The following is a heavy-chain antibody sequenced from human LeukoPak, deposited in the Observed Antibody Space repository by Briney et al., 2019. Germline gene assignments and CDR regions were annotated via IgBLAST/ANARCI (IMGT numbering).Heavy chain of an antibody. CDR1: GGSFSGYY. J-gene: IGHJ4*02. CDR2: INHSGST. V-gene: IGHV4-34*01. CDR3: ARGREEGLDY. Sequence: SETLSLTCAVYGGSFSGYYWSWIRQPPGKGLEWIGEINHSGSTNYNPSLKSRVTISVDTSKNQFSLKLSSVTAADTAVYYCARGREEGLDYWGQGTLVTVSS.